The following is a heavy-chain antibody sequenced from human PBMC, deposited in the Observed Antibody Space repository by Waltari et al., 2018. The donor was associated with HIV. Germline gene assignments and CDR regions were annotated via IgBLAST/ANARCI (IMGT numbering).Heavy chain of an antibody. CDR1: GFTFSDYY. CDR3: ARAVYDSSGYYLDF. V-gene: IGHV3-11*01. CDR2: ISRSGGTT. Sequence: QVHLVKSGGGMVKPGGSLRLSCAASGFTFSDYYMSGIRQAPGKGLEWVSYISRSGGTTYYADSVQGRFTISRDNANNSLFLQMTRLRVDDTATYYCARAVYDSSGYYLDFWGQGSLVAVSS. D-gene: IGHD3-22*01. J-gene: IGHJ4*02.